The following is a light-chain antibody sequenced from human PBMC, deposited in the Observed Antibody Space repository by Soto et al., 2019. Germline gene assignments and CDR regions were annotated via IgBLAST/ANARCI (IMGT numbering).Light chain of an antibody. Sequence: QTVVTQEPSFSVSPGGTITLTCGLTSGSVSTSNYPSWYQQTPGQAPRTLIYNTNSRSSGVPDRFSGSILGNKAALTITGAQADDESDYYCALYMGSGIRVFGGGTKLTVL. V-gene: IGLV8-61*01. CDR3: ALYMGSGIRV. J-gene: IGLJ2*01. CDR1: SGSVSTSNY. CDR2: NTN.